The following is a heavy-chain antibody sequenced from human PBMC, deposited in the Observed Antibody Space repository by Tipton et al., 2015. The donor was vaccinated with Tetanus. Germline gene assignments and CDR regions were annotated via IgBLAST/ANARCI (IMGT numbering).Heavy chain of an antibody. CDR1: GFIFSSYG. J-gene: IGHJ4*02. D-gene: IGHD2-15*01. Sequence: AASGFIFSSYGIHWVRQAPGKVLEWVAVSWYDGTDKYYADSVKGRFTICRDNSKNTLYLQMNSLRAEDTGVYYCAREADCSGGSCRSGDFDSWGQGTQVTVSS. CDR3: AREADCSGGSCRSGDFDS. CDR2: SWYDGTDK. V-gene: IGHV3-33*01.